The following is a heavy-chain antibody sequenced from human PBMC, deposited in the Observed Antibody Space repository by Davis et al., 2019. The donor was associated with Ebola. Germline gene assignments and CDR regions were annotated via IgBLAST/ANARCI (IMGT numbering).Heavy chain of an antibody. D-gene: IGHD3-9*01. J-gene: IGHJ6*02. CDR1: GGSISSSSYY. Sequence: MPSETLSLTCTVSGGSISSSSYYWSWIRQPPGKGLEWIGFIYYSGSTNYNPSLKSRVTKSVDTSKNQFSLKLSSVTAADTAVYYCARASSYYDILTGYFQDYYGMDVWGQGTTVTVSS. V-gene: IGHV4-61*01. CDR2: IYYSGST. CDR3: ARASSYYDILTGYFQDYYGMDV.